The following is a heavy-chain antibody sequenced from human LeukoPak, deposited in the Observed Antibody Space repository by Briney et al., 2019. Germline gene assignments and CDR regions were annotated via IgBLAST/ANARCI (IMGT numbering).Heavy chain of an antibody. J-gene: IGHJ4*02. CDR1: GFTFSSYS. V-gene: IGHV3-21*01. D-gene: IGHD3-3*01. CDR3: ARPRRDGFWSGYNY. Sequence: GGSLRLSCAASGFTFSSYSMNWVRQAPGKGLEWVSSISSSSSYIYYADSVKGRFTISRDNAKNSLYLQMNSLRAEDTAVYYCARPRRDGFWSGYNYWGQGTLVTVSS. CDR2: ISSSSSYI.